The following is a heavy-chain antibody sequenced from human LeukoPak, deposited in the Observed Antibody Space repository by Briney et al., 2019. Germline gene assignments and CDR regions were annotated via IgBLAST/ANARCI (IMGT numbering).Heavy chain of an antibody. D-gene: IGHD3-10*01. CDR3: AKGVGWFPS. CDR1: GFTFNSYA. V-gene: IGHV3-23*01. Sequence: QAGGSLRLSCAASGFTFNSYAMSWVRQAPGKGLEWVSVISDSGSETFYADSVKGRFTISRDNSKNTLYLQINSLRAEDTAMYYCAKGVGWFPSWGQGTLVTVSS. J-gene: IGHJ5*02. CDR2: ISDSGSET.